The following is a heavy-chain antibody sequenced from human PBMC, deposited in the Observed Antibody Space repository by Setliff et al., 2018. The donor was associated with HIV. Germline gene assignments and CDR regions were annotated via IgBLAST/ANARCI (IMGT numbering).Heavy chain of an antibody. V-gene: IGHV3-48*03. CDR3: ARRGYYDSSGYYCYAYYYYGMDV. Sequence: GGSLRLSCAASGFTFSSYEMNWVRQAPGKGLEWVSYISSSGSTIYYADSVKGRFTISRDNAKNSLYLQMNSLRAEDTAVYYCARRGYYDSSGYYCYAYYYYGMDVWGQGTMVTVSS. D-gene: IGHD3-22*01. J-gene: IGHJ6*02. CDR2: ISSSGSTI. CDR1: GFTFSSYE.